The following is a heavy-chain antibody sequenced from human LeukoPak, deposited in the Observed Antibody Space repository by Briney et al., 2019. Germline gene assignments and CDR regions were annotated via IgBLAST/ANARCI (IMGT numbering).Heavy chain of an antibody. V-gene: IGHV3-23*01. CDR2: ISGSGGST. J-gene: IGHJ4*02. CDR1: GFTFSSYA. Sequence: PGGSLRLSCAASGFTFSSYAMSWVRQAPGKGLEWVSAISGSGGSTYYADSVKGRFTISRDNSKNTLYLQMNSLRADDTAVYYCAKDRPHSSGWGTPADYWGQGTLVTVSS. CDR3: AKDRPHSSGWGTPADY. D-gene: IGHD6-19*01.